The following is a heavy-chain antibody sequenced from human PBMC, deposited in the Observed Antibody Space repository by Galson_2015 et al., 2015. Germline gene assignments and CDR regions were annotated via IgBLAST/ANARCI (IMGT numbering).Heavy chain of an antibody. CDR3: AKDSSGLGLFDY. CDR2: ISYDGNNK. J-gene: IGHJ4*02. CDR1: GFTFSSYG. Sequence: SLRLSCAASGFTFSSYGMHWVRQAPGKGLEWVAVISYDGNNKYYADSVKGRFTISRDNSKNTLYLQMNSLRAEDTAVYYCAKDSSGLGLFDYWGQGTLVTVSS. V-gene: IGHV3-30*18. D-gene: IGHD3/OR15-3a*01.